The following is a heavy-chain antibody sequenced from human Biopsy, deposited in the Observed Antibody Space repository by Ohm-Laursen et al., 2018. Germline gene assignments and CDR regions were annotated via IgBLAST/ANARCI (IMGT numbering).Heavy chain of an antibody. CDR1: GSTFTTYA. V-gene: IGHV1-69*01. Sequence: SSVKVSCKASGSTFTTYALAWVRQAPGQGLEWMGGRIPILITINYPRNFQERAVITADRSARTTDMQLSGLRPDDPAVYYCVGGQRGPPIGVTVPGDAFDLWGPGTMVTVSP. CDR3: VGGQRGPPIGVTVPGDAFDL. J-gene: IGHJ3*01. D-gene: IGHD2/OR15-2a*01. CDR2: RIPILITI.